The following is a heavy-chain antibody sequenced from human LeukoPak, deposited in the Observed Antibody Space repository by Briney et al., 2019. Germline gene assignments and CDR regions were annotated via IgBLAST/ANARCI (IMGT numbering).Heavy chain of an antibody. J-gene: IGHJ4*02. CDR3: ARGGYYYGPLVFDY. V-gene: IGHV4-59*11. Sequence: PSETLSLTCTVSGGSISSHYWSWIRQPPGKGLEWIGYIYYSGSTNYNPSLQRRVTISVDTSKNQFSLKLSSVTAADTAVYYCARGGYYYGPLVFDYWGQGTLVTVSS. CDR2: IYYSGST. CDR1: GGSISSHY. D-gene: IGHD3-10*01.